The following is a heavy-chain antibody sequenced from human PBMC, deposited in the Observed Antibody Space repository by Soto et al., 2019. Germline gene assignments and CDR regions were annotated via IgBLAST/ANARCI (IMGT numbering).Heavy chain of an antibody. D-gene: IGHD3-10*01. J-gene: IGHJ5*02. CDR1: GGTFSSYT. CDR3: ARDNDITMVRGVTVLNWFDP. V-gene: IGHV1-69*04. Sequence: SVKVSCKASGGTFSSYTISWVRQAPGQGLEWMGRIIPILGIANYAQKLQGRVTITADKSTSTAYMELSSLRSEDTAVYYCARDNDITMVRGVTVLNWFDPWGQGTLVTVSS. CDR2: IIPILGIA.